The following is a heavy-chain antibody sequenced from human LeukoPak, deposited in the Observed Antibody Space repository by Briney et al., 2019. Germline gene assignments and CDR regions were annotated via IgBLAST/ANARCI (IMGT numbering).Heavy chain of an antibody. V-gene: IGHV4-34*01. CDR3: ARGGYFDY. J-gene: IGHJ4*02. CDR2: INHSGST. Sequence: PSETLSLTCAVYGGSFSGYYWSWIRQPPGKGLEWIGEINHSGSTNYNPSLKSRVTISVDTSKNQFSLKLSSVTAADTAVYYCARGGYFDYWGPGTLVTVSS. CDR1: GGSFSGYY.